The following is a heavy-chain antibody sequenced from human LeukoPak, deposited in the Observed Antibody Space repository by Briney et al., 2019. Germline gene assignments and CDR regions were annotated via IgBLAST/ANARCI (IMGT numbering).Heavy chain of an antibody. Sequence: SETLSLTCTVSSGSITGYYWSWIRQPPGKGLEWIGHISFTGGTTYNPSLESRVTISLDTSKHQFSLRLTSVTAADTAVYFCARAAKFYFGSETYYYFDYWGQGSLVTVSS. CDR1: SGSITGYY. CDR2: ISFTGGT. V-gene: IGHV4-59*01. CDR3: ARAAKFYFGSETYYYFDY. D-gene: IGHD3-10*01. J-gene: IGHJ4*02.